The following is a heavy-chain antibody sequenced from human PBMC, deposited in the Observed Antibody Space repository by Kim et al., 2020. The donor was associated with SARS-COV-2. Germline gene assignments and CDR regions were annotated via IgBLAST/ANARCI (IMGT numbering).Heavy chain of an antibody. V-gene: IGHV3-30*18. CDR2: VSYDGHNK. CDR3: AKSGQRGYYYENYYYYGMHV. CDR1: GFIFNIHG. Sequence: GGSLRLSCVVSGFIFNIHGMHWVRQAPGKGLEWVAVVSYDGHNKYYGDSVKGRFSISRDNSRNTVYLQMNRLRVEDTAVYYCAKSGQRGYYYENYYYYGMHVWGQETTVTVSS. D-gene: IGHD5-12*01. J-gene: IGHJ6*02.